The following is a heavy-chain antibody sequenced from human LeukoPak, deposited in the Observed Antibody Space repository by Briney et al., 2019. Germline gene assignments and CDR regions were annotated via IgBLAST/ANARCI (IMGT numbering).Heavy chain of an antibody. V-gene: IGHV1-8*01. D-gene: IGHD2-15*01. CDR1: GYTFTSYD. J-gene: IGHJ5*02. CDR2: MNPNSGNT. CDR3: ARGRYCSGGSCYTPLAGGANWFDP. Sequence: GASVKVSCKASGYTFTSYDINWVRQATGQGLEWMGWMNPNSGNTGYAQKFQGRVTMTRNTSISTAYMELSSLRSEDTAVYYCARGRYCSGGSCYTPLAGGANWFDPWGQGTLVTVSS.